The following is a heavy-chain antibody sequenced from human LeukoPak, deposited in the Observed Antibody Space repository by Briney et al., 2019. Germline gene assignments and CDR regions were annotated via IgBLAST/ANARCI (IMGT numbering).Heavy chain of an antibody. D-gene: IGHD2-21*02. CDR1: GFTFISYW. CDR3: ARTATDAFDI. V-gene: IGHV3-74*01. CDR2: INADGSST. J-gene: IGHJ3*02. Sequence: PGGSLRLSCAASGFTFISYWMRWVRQDPGKGLVWVSRINADGSSTSYADSVKGRFTISRDNAKNTLYLQMNSLRAEDTAVYYCARTATDAFDIWGQGTMVTVSS.